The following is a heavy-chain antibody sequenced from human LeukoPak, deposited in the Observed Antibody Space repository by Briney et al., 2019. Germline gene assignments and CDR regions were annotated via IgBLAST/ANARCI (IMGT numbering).Heavy chain of an antibody. Sequence: GGSLRLSCAASGFTFSGSAMHWVRQASGKGLEWVGHIRSKSNSYATSNAASVKGRFTLSRDDSKNTAYLQMNSLKTEDTAVYYCAKDQLKLGMDYWGQGTLVTVSS. V-gene: IGHV3-73*01. J-gene: IGHJ4*02. CDR2: IRSKSNSYAT. CDR1: GFTFSGSA. CDR3: AKDQLKLGMDY. D-gene: IGHD7-27*01.